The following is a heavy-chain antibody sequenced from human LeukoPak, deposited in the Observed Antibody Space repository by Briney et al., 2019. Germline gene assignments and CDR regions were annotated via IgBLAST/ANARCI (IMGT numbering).Heavy chain of an antibody. CDR1: GYTLTELS. CDR3: ARDRGGRGTPFDY. Sequence: ASVKVSCKVSGYTLTELSMHWVRQAPGKGLEWMGGFDPEDGETNYAQKFQGRVTITADKSTSTAYMELSSLRSEDTAVYYCARDRGGRGTPFDYWGQGTLVTVSS. D-gene: IGHD2-15*01. CDR2: FDPEDGET. V-gene: IGHV1-24*01. J-gene: IGHJ4*02.